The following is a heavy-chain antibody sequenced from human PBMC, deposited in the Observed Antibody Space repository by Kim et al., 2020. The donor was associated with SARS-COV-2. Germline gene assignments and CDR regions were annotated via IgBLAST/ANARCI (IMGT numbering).Heavy chain of an antibody. Sequence: GGSLRLSCAASGFTFSSYAMHWVRQAPGKGLEWVAVISYDGSNKYYADSVKGRFTISRDNSKNTPYLQMNSLRAEDTAVYYCAREPGTAAGTRYFQH. J-gene: IGHJ1*01. D-gene: IGHD6-13*01. CDR1: GFTFSSYA. CDR2: ISYDGSNK. CDR3: AREPGTAAGTRYFQH. V-gene: IGHV3-30-3*01.